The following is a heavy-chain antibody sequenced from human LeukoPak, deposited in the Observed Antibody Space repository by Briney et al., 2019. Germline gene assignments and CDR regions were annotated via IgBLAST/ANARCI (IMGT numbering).Heavy chain of an antibody. Sequence: SQTLSLTCTVSGGSISSGDYYWSWIRQPPGKGLEWIGYIYYSGSTYYNPSLKSRVTISVDTSKNQFSLKLSSVTAADTAVYYCAGTDYGDYYTDYYFDYWGQGTLVTVSS. D-gene: IGHD4-17*01. CDR2: IYYSGST. CDR3: AGTDYGDYYTDYYFDY. J-gene: IGHJ4*02. CDR1: GGSISSGDYY. V-gene: IGHV4-30-4*01.